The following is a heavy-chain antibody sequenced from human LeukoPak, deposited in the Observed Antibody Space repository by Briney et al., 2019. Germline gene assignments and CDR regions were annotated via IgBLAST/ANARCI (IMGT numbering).Heavy chain of an antibody. V-gene: IGHV3-7*01. D-gene: IGHD3-10*01. CDR3: ARSRSGTYYNADV. J-gene: IGHJ6*04. Sequence: GGSLRLSCAASGFTFSSYWMSWVRQAPGKGLEWVANIKQDGSEKYYVDSVKGRFTISRDNAKNPLYLQMNSLRAEDTAVYYCARSRSGTYYNADVWGKGTTVTISS. CDR1: GFTFSSYW. CDR2: IKQDGSEK.